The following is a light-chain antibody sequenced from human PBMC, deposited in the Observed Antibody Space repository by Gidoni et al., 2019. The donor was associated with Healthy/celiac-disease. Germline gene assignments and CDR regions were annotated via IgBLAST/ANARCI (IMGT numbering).Light chain of an antibody. J-gene: IGKJ3*01. V-gene: IGKV3-11*01. CDR3: QQRGT. CDR2: DAY. Sequence: EIVLTQSPATLSLSPGERATLSCRASQSVSSYLALYQQKPGQAPRLLIYDAYNRATGIPARFSGSGSGTDFTLTISSLEPEDFAVYYCQQRGTFGPGTKVDIK. CDR1: QSVSSY.